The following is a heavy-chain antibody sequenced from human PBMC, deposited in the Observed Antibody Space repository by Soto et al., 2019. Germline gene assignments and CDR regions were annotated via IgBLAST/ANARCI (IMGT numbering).Heavy chain of an antibody. D-gene: IGHD3-16*01. J-gene: IGHJ4*02. CDR3: AGGGGWVIDS. CDR1: KFTFSSYW. CDR2: IKQDGSEK. V-gene: IGHV3-7*01. Sequence: EVQLVESGGGLVQPGGSLRLSCAASKFTFSSYWMNWVRQAPGKGLEWVANIKQDGSEKYYVDSVKGRFTISRDNAKNALYLQMNCLRSEDTVVYYCAGGGGWVIDSWGQGALVTVSS.